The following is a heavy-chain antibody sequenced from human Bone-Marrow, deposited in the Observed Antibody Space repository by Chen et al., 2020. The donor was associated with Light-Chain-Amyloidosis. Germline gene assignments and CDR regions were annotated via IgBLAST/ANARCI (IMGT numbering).Heavy chain of an antibody. CDR3: TRKGGYFDF. Sequence: EVQLGESGGGLVPPGGSLRLSCATSGFTFSSFGLRWVRQAPGKGLEWVSTVSGSTVSTYYAGAVKGRFIISRDNSKSTLYLQMNSLRAGDTAVYFCTRKGGYFDFWGQGSLVTVSS. V-gene: IGHV3-23*04. CDR2: VSGSTVST. D-gene: IGHD3-10*01. CDR1: GFTFSSFG. J-gene: IGHJ4*02.